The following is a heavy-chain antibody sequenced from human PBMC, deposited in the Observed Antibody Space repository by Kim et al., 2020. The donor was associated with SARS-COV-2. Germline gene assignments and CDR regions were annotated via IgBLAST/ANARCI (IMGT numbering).Heavy chain of an antibody. Sequence: GGSLRLSCAASGFTFSSYSMNWVRQAPGKGLEWVSYISSSSSTIYYAASVKGRFTISRDNAKNSLYLQMNSLRDEDTAVYYCARALYSIHYNWFDPWGQGTLVNVSS. CDR2: ISSSSSTI. D-gene: IGHD4-4*01. J-gene: IGHJ5*02. CDR3: ARALYSIHYNWFDP. CDR1: GFTFSSYS. V-gene: IGHV3-48*02.